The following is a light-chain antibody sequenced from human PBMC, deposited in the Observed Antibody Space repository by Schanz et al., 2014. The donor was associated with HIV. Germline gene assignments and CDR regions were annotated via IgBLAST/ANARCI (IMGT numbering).Light chain of an antibody. Sequence: QSALTQPASVSGSPGQSITISCSGTSSDIGGSDYVSWYQQHPGRAPKVLIYDVRDRPSGVSNRFSGSKSGTSASLAITGLQAEDEADYYCQSYDSSLSGPWVFGGGTKLTVL. CDR2: DVR. V-gene: IGLV2-14*03. CDR1: SSDIGGSDY. CDR3: QSYDSSLSGPWV. J-gene: IGLJ3*02.